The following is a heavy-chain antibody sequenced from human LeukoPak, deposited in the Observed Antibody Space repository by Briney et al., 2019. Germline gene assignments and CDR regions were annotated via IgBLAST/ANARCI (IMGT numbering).Heavy chain of an antibody. CDR2: INPNSGGT. CDR1: GYTFTVYY. J-gene: IGHJ5*02. D-gene: IGHD6-25*01. V-gene: IGHV1-2*02. Sequence: ASVKVSCKASGYTFTVYYMHWVRQAPGQGLEWMGWINPNSGGTNYAQKFQGRVTMTRDTSISTAYMELSRLRSDDTAAYYCAKDGERLIPTGWFDPWGQGTLVTVSS. CDR3: AKDGERLIPTGWFDP.